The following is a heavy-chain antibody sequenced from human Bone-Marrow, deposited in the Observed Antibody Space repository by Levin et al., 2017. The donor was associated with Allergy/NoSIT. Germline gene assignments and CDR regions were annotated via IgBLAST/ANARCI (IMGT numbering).Heavy chain of an antibody. CDR1: GFTFSSYG. D-gene: IGHD6-6*01. Sequence: GGSLRLSCAASGFTFSSYGMHWVRQAPGKGLEWVAVISYDGSNKYYADSVKGRFTISRDNSKNTLYLQMNSLRAEDTAVYYCAKPLRKSSYYFDYWGQGTLVTVSS. CDR2: ISYDGSNK. CDR3: AKPLRKSSYYFDY. J-gene: IGHJ4*02. V-gene: IGHV3-30*18.